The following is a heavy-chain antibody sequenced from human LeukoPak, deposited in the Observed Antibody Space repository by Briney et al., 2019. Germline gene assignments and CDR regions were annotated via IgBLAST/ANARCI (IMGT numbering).Heavy chain of an antibody. CDR1: GGSFSGYY. CDR2: INHSGST. V-gene: IGHV4-34*01. D-gene: IGHD2-15*01. J-gene: IGHJ3*02. Sequence: SETLSLTCAVYGGSFSGYYWSWIRQPPGKGLEWIGEINHSGSTNYNPSLKSRVTISVDTSKNQFSLELSSVTAADTAVYYCARGPIGYCSGGSCYSDAFDIWGQGTMVTVSS. CDR3: ARGPIGYCSGGSCYSDAFDI.